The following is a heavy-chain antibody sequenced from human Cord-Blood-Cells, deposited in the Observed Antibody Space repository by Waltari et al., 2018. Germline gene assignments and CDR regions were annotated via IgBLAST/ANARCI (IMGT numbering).Heavy chain of an antibody. Sequence: QVQLQQWGAGLLKPSETLSLTCAVYGGSFSGYYWSWIRQPPGKGLEWIGEINHSGSTNYNPSLKSRVTISVDTSKNQFSLKLSSVTAADTAVYYCARTTTTDYYYYYYMDVWGKGTTVTVSS. CDR3: ARTTTTDYYYYYYMDV. D-gene: IGHD1-1*01. J-gene: IGHJ6*03. CDR1: GGSFSGYY. CDR2: INHSGST. V-gene: IGHV4-34*01.